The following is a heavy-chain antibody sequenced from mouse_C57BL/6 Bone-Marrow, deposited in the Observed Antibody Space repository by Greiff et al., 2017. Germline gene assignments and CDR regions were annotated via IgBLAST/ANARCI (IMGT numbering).Heavy chain of an antibody. CDR1: GFTFSSYA. CDR3: ARGAPHAMDY. Sequence: EVMLVESGGGLVKPGGSLKLSCAASGFTFSSYAMSWVRQTPEKRLEWVATISDGGSYTYYPDNVKGRFTISRDNAKNNLYLQMSHLKSEDTAMYYCARGAPHAMDYWGQGTSVTVSS. J-gene: IGHJ4*01. CDR2: ISDGGSYT. V-gene: IGHV5-4*03.